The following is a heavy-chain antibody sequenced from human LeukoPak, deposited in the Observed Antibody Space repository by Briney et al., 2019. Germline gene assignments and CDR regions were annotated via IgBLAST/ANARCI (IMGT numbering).Heavy chain of an antibody. Sequence: GGSLRLSCAASGFTLSSYSMNWVRQAPGKGLEWVSYISSSSSTIYYADSVKGRFTISRDNAKNSLYLQMNSLRAEDTAVYYCAKARMAVPRYYYYMDVWGKGTTVTVSS. J-gene: IGHJ6*03. D-gene: IGHD3-9*01. CDR2: ISSSSSTI. CDR1: GFTLSSYS. V-gene: IGHV3-48*01. CDR3: AKARMAVPRYYYYMDV.